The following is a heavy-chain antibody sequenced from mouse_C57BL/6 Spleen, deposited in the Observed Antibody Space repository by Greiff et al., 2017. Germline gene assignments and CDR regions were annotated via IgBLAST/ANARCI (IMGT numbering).Heavy chain of an antibody. Sequence: QVQLQQSGPELVKPGASVQISCKASGYTFTDYYINWVKQRPGQGLEWIGWIFPGSGSTYYNEKFKGKATLTVDKSSSTAYMLLSSLTSEDSAVYFCARGAQATRGYYFDYWGQGTTLTVSS. CDR3: ARGAQATRGYYFDY. J-gene: IGHJ2*01. V-gene: IGHV1-75*01. CDR2: IFPGSGST. CDR1: GYTFTDYY. D-gene: IGHD3-2*02.